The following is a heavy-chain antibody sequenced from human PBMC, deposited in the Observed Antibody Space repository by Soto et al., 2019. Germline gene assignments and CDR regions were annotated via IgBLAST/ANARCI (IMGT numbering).Heavy chain of an antibody. CDR2: IYYGGST. V-gene: IGHV4-59*01. D-gene: IGHD2-15*01. CDR3: ARGGGCSGGSCYSYFPYYMDV. Sequence: SETLSLTCTVSGGSISSYYWSWIRQPPGKGLEWIGYIYYGGSTNYNPSLKSRVTISVDTSKNQFSLKLSSVTAADTAVYYCARGGGCSGGSCYSYFPYYMDVWGKGTTVTVSS. CDR1: GGSISSYY. J-gene: IGHJ6*03.